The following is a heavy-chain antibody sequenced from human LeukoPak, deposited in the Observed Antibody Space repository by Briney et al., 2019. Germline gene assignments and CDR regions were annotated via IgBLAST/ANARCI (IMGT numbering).Heavy chain of an antibody. CDR2: ISSSSSYI. CDR1: GFTFSSYS. D-gene: IGHD6-19*01. CDR3: ARRYSSGSNWFDP. Sequence: GGSLRLSCAASGFTFSSYSMNWVRQAPGKGLEWVSSISSSSSYIYYADSVKGRFTISRDNAKNSLCLQMNSLRAEDTAVYYCARRYSSGSNWFDPWGQGTLVTVSS. J-gene: IGHJ5*02. V-gene: IGHV3-21*01.